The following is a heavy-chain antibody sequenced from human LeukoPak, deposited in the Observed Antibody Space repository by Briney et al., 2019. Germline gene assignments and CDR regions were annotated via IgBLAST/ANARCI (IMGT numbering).Heavy chain of an antibody. Sequence: GGSLRLSCAASGFTFSSYGMTWVRQAPGKGLEWVANISGSGSNIHYVDSVKGRITISRDNAKNTLYLQMNNLRAEDTAVYYCARGGFVDVWIIYRTYDYFYHMDVWGKGTTVTVSS. CDR3: ARGGFVDVWIIYRTYDYFYHMDV. V-gene: IGHV3-7*01. D-gene: IGHD2-21*01. CDR1: GFTFSSYG. CDR2: ISGSGSNI. J-gene: IGHJ6*03.